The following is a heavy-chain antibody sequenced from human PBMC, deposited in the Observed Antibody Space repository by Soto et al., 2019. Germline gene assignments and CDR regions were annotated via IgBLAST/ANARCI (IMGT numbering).Heavy chain of an antibody. CDR3: AKRRVSVAGYFGLDV. CDR1: AFTFSCYA. CDR2: ISSSGVST. V-gene: IGHV3-23*01. Sequence: GGSLRLSCAASAFTFSCYAMTWVRQAPGKGLEWVSGISSSGVSTSYADSVKGRFTVSRDNSKNTLYLQVNSLRAEDTAVYYCAKRRVSVAGYFGLDVWGQGTMVTVSS. D-gene: IGHD6-19*01. J-gene: IGHJ6*02.